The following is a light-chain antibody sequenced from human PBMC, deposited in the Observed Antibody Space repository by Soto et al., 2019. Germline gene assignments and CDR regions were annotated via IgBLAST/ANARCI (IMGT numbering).Light chain of an antibody. CDR1: QGISSY. CDR3: QQRGNWPRIT. J-gene: IGKJ5*01. Sequence: AIRMTQSPSSLSASTGDRVTITCRASQGISSYLAWYQQKPGKAPKLLIYAASTLQSGVPSRFSGSGSGTDFTLTIGSLEPEDFAVYYCQQRGNWPRITFGQGTRLEIK. CDR2: AAS. V-gene: IGKV1-8*01.